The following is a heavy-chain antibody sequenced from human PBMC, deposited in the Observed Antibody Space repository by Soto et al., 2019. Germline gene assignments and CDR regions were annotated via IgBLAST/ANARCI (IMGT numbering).Heavy chain of an antibody. CDR2: INHSGST. Sequence: PSETLSLTCAVYGGSFSGYYWNWIRQPPGKGLEWIGEINHSGSTNYNPSLKSRVTISVDTSKNQFSLKLSSVTAADTAVYYCARAVAVAGIDYWGQGTLVTVSS. J-gene: IGHJ4*02. CDR3: ARAVAVAGIDY. V-gene: IGHV4-34*01. CDR1: GGSFSGYY. D-gene: IGHD6-19*01.